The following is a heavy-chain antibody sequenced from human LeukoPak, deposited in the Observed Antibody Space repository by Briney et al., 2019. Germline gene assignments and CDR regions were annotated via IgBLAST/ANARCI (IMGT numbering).Heavy chain of an antibody. CDR3: ARSGRGGAFDI. CDR1: GFTFSSYW. CDR2: IYSDGSRT. V-gene: IGHV3-74*01. Sequence: GGSLRLSCAASGFTFSSYWMHWVRQGPGKGLVWVSRIYSDGSRTTYADSVKGRFTISGDNAKNTLYLQMNSLRAEHTAIYYCARSGRGGAFDIWGHGTMVTVSS. J-gene: IGHJ3*02. D-gene: IGHD1-26*01.